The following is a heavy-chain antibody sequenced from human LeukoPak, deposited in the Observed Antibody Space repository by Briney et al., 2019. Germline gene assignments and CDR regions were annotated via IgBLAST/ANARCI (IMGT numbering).Heavy chain of an antibody. CDR1: GGSISSYY. D-gene: IGHD2-2*01. CDR3: ARSVGYCSSTSCYLYAFDI. V-gene: IGHV4-4*07. CDR2: IYASGST. Sequence: SETLSLTCTVSGGSISSYYWSWIRQPAGKGLEWIGRIYASGSTNYNPSLKSRVTMSVDTSKNQFSLKLSYVTAADTAVYYCARSVGYCSSTSCYLYAFDIWGQGTMVTVSS. J-gene: IGHJ3*02.